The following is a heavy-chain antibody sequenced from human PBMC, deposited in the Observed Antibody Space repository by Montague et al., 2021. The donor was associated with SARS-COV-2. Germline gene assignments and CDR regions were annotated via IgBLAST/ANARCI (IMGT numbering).Heavy chain of an antibody. CDR3: ARLGDGVVPSPRLGVGPYYSYYYMDV. CDR1: GGSFSTYS. Sequence: SETLSLTCAVHGGSFSTYSWNWIRQPPGKGLEWIGEIHHGGSTNYNPSLKSRVTISADTSKTQFSLKLTSVAAADTAVYYCARLGDGVVPSPRLGVGPYYSYYYMDVWGKGTTVAVSS. CDR2: IHHGGST. D-gene: IGHD3-10*01. V-gene: IGHV4-34*01. J-gene: IGHJ6*03.